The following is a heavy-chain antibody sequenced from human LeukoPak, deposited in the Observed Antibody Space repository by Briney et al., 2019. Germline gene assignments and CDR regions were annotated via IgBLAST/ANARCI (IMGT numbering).Heavy chain of an antibody. CDR2: IDYDGSGT. V-gene: IGHV3-74*03. CDR3: ARDRPYSGFAFDY. D-gene: IGHD5-12*01. Sequence: GGSLRLSCAASGFTFSSYWMHWVRQAPGKGLVWVSRIDYDGSGTTYADSVEGRFTFSRDNAKNTLHLQMDSLRAEDTAVYFCARDRPYSGFAFDYWGQGALVTVSS. CDR1: GFTFSSYW. J-gene: IGHJ4*02.